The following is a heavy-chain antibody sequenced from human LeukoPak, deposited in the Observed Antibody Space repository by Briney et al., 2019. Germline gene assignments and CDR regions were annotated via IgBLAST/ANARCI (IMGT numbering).Heavy chain of an antibody. CDR1: GGSITSDNYY. CDR3: AREEDRSGD. J-gene: IGHJ4*02. D-gene: IGHD3-22*01. V-gene: IGHV4-39*07. Sequence: PSETLSLTCTVSGGSITSDNYYWAWIRQAPGQGLEWIGSIYYRGNAYYNPSLKSRVTISVDTSKNQFSLSLSSVPAADTAVYYCAREEDRSGDWGQGTLVTVTS. CDR2: IYYRGNA.